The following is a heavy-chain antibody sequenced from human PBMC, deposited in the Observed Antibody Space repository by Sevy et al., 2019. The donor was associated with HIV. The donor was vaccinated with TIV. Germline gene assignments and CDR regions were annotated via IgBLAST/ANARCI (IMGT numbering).Heavy chain of an antibody. CDR3: AREGDTVLVPTAVDAFDF. D-gene: IGHD2-2*01. J-gene: IGHJ3*01. Sequence: GGSLRLSCAASGFTFSNYWMHWVRQAPGKGLVWVSRIKTDGSSRDSADSVKGRFFISRDNAKNLRYLQMNSLRAEDTAVYYCAREGDTVLVPTAVDAFDFWGQGTMVTVSS. CDR1: GFTFSNYW. V-gene: IGHV3-74*01. CDR2: IKTDGSSR.